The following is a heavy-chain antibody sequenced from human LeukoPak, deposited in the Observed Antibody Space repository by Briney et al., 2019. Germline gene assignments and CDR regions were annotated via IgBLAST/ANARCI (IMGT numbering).Heavy chain of an antibody. V-gene: IGHV3-15*01. CDR3: TTDPLYGDYVRTANY. J-gene: IGHJ4*02. Sequence: PGGSLRLPGQAPGFTFINAGLSGVGRAPGKGRGWFGRIKSKTDGGTTDYAAPVKGRFTISRDDSKNTLYLQMNSLKTEDTAVYYCTTDPLYGDYVRTANYWGQGTLVTVSS. CDR2: IKSKTDGGTT. D-gene: IGHD4-17*01. CDR1: GFTFINAG.